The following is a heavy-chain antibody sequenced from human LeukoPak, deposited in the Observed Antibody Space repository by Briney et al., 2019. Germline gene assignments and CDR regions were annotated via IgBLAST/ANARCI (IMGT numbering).Heavy chain of an antibody. J-gene: IGHJ4*02. V-gene: IGHV3-23*01. CDR1: GLTFNNYA. CDR3: AKGVVVAPDVTPFDY. Sequence: PGGSLRLSCAVSGLTFNNYAMSWVRQAPGKGLECVSGISGRGASKYYADSVKGRFTISRDNSKNTLYLQMNSLRAEDTAVYYCAKGVVVAPDVTPFDYWGQGTLVTVS. CDR2: ISGRGASK. D-gene: IGHD2-2*01.